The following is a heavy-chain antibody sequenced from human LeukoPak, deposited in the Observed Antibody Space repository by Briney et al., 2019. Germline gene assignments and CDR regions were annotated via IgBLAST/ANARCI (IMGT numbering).Heavy chain of an antibody. J-gene: IGHJ4*02. CDR1: GGSLSNSNYY. Sequence: SETLSLTCTVSGGSLSNSNYYWGWVRQPPGKGLEWIGTIYYSGNTYYNPSLKSRVTISVDTSKNQFSLRLSSVTAADTAVYFCMRHEEEDGYNAKPFDFWGQGTLVTVSS. D-gene: IGHD5-24*01. CDR3: MRHEEEDGYNAKPFDF. CDR2: IYYSGNT. V-gene: IGHV4-39*01.